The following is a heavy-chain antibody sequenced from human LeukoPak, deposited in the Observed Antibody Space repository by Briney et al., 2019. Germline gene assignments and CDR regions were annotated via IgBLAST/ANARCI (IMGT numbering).Heavy chain of an antibody. V-gene: IGHV3-9*01. D-gene: IGHD2-15*01. CDR2: ISWNSGSI. J-gene: IGHJ4*02. CDR3: AKDRGYCSGGSCSHFDY. Sequence: PGGSLRLSCAASGFTFDDYAMHWVRQAPGKGLEWVSGISWNSGSIGYADSVKGRFTISRDNAKNSLYLQMNSLRAEDTALYYCAKDRGYCSGGSCSHFDYWAQGTLVTVSS. CDR1: GFTFDDYA.